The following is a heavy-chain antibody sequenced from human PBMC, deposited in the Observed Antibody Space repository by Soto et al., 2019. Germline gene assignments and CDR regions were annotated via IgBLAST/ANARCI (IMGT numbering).Heavy chain of an antibody. V-gene: IGHV1-69*06. Sequence: SVKVSCKASGGTFSSYAISWVRQAPGQGLEWMGGIVPIFGTANYAQKFQGRVTITADKSTSTAYMELSSLRSEDTAVYYCARLNRADAFDIWGQGTMVTVSS. J-gene: IGHJ3*02. CDR1: GGTFSSYA. CDR3: ARLNRADAFDI. CDR2: IVPIFGTA.